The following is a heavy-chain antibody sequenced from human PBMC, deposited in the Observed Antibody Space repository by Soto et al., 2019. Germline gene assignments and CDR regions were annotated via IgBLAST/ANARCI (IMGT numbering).Heavy chain of an antibody. Sequence: SATXSLTCSVFGVSIINSNFFTGFRQPPGKVLDWIGEIFHSGSTNYNSSLIGRVTISVDKANKKFSLKLSSVTAADTAVYYCATTTIVGAAIWGQGTLVTVSS. CDR2: IFHSGST. D-gene: IGHD1-26*01. CDR3: ATTTIVGAAI. V-gene: IGHV4-4*02. CDR1: GVSIINSNF. J-gene: IGHJ4*02.